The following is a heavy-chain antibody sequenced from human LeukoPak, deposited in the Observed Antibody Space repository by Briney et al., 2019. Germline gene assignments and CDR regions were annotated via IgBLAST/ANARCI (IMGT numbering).Heavy chain of an antibody. CDR3: TTVKRGYTSSLDS. Sequence: GGSLRLSCAASGFTFSNAWMSWVRQAPGKGLEWVGRIKSKTDGGTTDYAAPVKGRFTISRDDSENTVYLQMNSLKTEDTAVYYCTTVKRGYTSSLDSWGQGTLVTVSS. V-gene: IGHV3-15*01. J-gene: IGHJ4*02. CDR1: GFTFSNAW. D-gene: IGHD5-12*01. CDR2: IKSKTDGGTT.